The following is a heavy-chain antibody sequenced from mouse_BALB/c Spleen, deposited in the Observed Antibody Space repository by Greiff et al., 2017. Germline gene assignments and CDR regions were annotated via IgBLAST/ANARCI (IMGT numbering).Heavy chain of an antibody. CDR1: GYSITSGYY. V-gene: IGHV3-6*02. CDR3: ARERRYDEVGYYFDY. J-gene: IGHJ2*01. CDR2: ISYDGSN. Sequence: EVKLQESGPGLVKPSQSLSLTCSVTGYSITSGYYWNWIRQFPGNKLEWMGYISYDGSNNYNPSLKNRISITRDTSKNQFFLKLNSVTTEDTATYYCARERRYDEVGYYFDYWGQGTTLTVSS. D-gene: IGHD2-14*01.